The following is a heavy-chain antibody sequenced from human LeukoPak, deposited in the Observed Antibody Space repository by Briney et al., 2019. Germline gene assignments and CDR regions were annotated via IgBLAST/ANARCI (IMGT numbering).Heavy chain of an antibody. Sequence: GGSLRLSCAASGFTFSSYSMNWVRQAPGKGLEWVSYISSSSSTIYYADSVKGRFTISRDNAKNSLYLQMNSLRAEDTAVYYCAREGVRRVFGVDMPDYYMDVCGKGTTVTVSS. J-gene: IGHJ6*03. V-gene: IGHV3-48*04. CDR3: AREGVRRVFGVDMPDYYMDV. CDR1: GFTFSSYS. CDR2: ISSSSSTI. D-gene: IGHD3-3*01.